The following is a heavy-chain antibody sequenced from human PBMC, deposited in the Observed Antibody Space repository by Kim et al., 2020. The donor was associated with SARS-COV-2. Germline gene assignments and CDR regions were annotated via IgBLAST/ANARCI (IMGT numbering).Heavy chain of an antibody. V-gene: IGHV3-23*01. D-gene: IGHD3-3*01. CDR3: AKDHANEYDIWSGGYFVY. CDR2: ISGSGGST. CDR1: GFTFSSYA. Sequence: GGSLRLSCAASGFTFSSYAMSWVRQAPGKGLEWVSAISGSGGSTYYADSVKGRFTISRDNSKNTLYLQMNSLRAEDTAVYYCAKDHANEYDIWSGGYFVYWGQGTLVTVSS. J-gene: IGHJ4*02.